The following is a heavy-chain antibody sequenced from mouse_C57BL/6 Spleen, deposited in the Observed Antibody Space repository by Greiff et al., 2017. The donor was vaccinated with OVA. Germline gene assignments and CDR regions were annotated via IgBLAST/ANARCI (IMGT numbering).Heavy chain of an antibody. CDR3: AREDYAFDY. CDR1: GYTFTDYN. CDR2: INPNNGGT. D-gene: IGHD2-4*01. Sequence: VQLKQSGPELVKPRASVKIPCKASGYTFTDYNMDWVKQSHGKSLEWIGDINPNNGGTIYNQKFKGKATLTVDKSSSTAYMELRSLTSEDTAVYYCAREDYAFDYWGQGTTLTVSS. J-gene: IGHJ2*01. V-gene: IGHV1-18*01.